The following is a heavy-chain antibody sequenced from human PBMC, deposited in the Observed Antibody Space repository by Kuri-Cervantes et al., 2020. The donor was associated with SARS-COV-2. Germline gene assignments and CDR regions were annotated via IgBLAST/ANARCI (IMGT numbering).Heavy chain of an antibody. J-gene: IGHJ3*02. Sequence: ASVKVSCKASGYTFTSYGISWVRQAPGQGLEWMGIINPSGGSTNYAQKFQGRVTMTRDTSISTAYMELSRLRSDDTAVYYCARVPMSRVVIAPVSYAFDIWGQGTMVTVSS. CDR3: ARVPMSRVVIAPVSYAFDI. CDR1: GYTFTSYG. V-gene: IGHV1-2*02. CDR2: INPSGGST. D-gene: IGHD2-21*01.